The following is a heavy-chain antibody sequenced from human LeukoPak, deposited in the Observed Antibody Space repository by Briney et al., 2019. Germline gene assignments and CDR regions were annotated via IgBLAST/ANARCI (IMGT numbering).Heavy chain of an antibody. V-gene: IGHV3-48*03. J-gene: IGHJ6*02. CDR1: VFMFSSYE. D-gene: IGHD3-22*01. Sequence: PGGSLRLSFSASVFMFSSYEMKWVPQAPGKGLGRVSYISSNGRVMNYADSLRGRFTISRDNPKNPLYLQINSLSAEDTAVYYCARGLHFYDSSGYYYRGGMDVWGQGTTVTASS. CDR2: ISSNGRVM. CDR3: ARGLHFYDSSGYYYRGGMDV.